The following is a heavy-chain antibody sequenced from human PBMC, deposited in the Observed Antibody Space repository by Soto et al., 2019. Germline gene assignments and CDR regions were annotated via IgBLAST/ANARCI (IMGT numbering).Heavy chain of an antibody. D-gene: IGHD6-19*01. Sequence: QVQLVQSGAEVKKPGSSVKVSCKASGGTFSSYTISWVRQAPGQGLEWMGRIIPILGIANYAQKFQGRVTITADKSTSTAYMELSSLRSVDTAVYYCAREGIAVAGRGDYWGQGTLVTVSS. V-gene: IGHV1-69*08. J-gene: IGHJ4*02. CDR1: GGTFSSYT. CDR2: IIPILGIA. CDR3: AREGIAVAGRGDY.